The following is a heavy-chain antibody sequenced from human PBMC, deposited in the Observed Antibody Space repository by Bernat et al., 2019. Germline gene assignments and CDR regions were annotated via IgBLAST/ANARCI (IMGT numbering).Heavy chain of an antibody. CDR2: IYYSGST. J-gene: IGHJ3*02. Sequence: QVQLQESGPGLVKPSQTLSLTCTVSGGSIRSGGYYWSWIRQHPGKGLEWIGYIYYSGSTYYNPSLKSRVTISVDTSKNQFSLKLSSVTAADTAVYYCAGLPRTYYDILTGHTTAAFHIWGQGTMVTVSS. V-gene: IGHV4-31*03. CDR3: AGLPRTYYDILTGHTTAAFHI. D-gene: IGHD3-9*01. CDR1: GGSIRSGGYY.